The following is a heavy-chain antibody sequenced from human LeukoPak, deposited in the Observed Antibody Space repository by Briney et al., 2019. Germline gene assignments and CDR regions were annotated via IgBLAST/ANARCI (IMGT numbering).Heavy chain of an antibody. CDR1: GFTFDDYG. D-gene: IGHD3-16*01. V-gene: IGHV3-20*04. CDR3: ARAYDYVWRSSVAY. CDR2: INWNGGST. Sequence: PGGSLRLSCAASGFTFDDYGMSWVRQAPGKGLEWVSGINWNGGSTGYADSVKGRFTISRDNAKNSLYLQMNSLRAEDTALYYCARAYDYVWRSSVAYWGQGTLVTVPS. J-gene: IGHJ4*02.